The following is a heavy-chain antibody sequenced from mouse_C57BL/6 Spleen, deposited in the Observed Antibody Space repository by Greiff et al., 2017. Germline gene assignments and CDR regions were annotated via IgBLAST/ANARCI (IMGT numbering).Heavy chain of an antibody. J-gene: IGHJ3*01. CDR3: ANFYYDYDGTY. CDR1: GYAFSSSW. CDR2: IYPGDGDT. V-gene: IGHV1-82*01. D-gene: IGHD2-4*01. Sequence: QVQLKESGPELVKPGASVKISCKASGYAFSSSWMNWVKQRPGKGLEWIGRIYPGDGDTNYNGKFKGKATLTADKSSSTAYMQLSSLTSEDSAVYFCANFYYDYDGTYWGQGTLVTVSA.